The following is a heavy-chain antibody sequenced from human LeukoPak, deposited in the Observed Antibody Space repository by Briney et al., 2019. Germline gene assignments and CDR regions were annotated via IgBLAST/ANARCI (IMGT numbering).Heavy chain of an antibody. CDR2: FDPEDGET. CDR1: GYTLTELS. D-gene: IGHD6-19*01. Sequence: ASVKVSCKVSGYTLTELSMHWVRQAPGKGLEWMGGFDPEDGETIYAQKFQGRVTMTEDTSTDTAYMELSSLRSEDTAVYYCATKQVAVAGYYYYGMDVWGQGTTVTVSS. J-gene: IGHJ6*02. CDR3: ATKQVAVAGYYYYGMDV. V-gene: IGHV1-24*01.